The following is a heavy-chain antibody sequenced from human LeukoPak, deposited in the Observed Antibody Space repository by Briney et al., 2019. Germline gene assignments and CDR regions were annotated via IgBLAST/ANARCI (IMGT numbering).Heavy chain of an antibody. CDR1: GYSFTSYW. J-gene: IGHJ4*02. CDR2: IYPGDSDT. V-gene: IGHV5-51*01. Sequence: GESLKISWKGSGYSFTSYWIGWVRQMPGKGLELMGIIYPGDSDTRYSPSFQGQVTISADKSISTAYLQWSSLKASDTAMYYCARRGDSSSSLGSFGYWGQGTLVTVSS. CDR3: ARRGDSSSSLGSFGY. D-gene: IGHD6-6*01.